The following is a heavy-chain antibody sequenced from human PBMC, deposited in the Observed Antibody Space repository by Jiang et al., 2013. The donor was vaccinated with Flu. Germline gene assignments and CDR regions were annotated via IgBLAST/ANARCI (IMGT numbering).Heavy chain of an antibody. J-gene: IGHJ6*02. Sequence: QLVESGGGVVQPGRSLRLSCAASGFTFSSYGMHWVRQAPGKGPEWVAVIWYDGSNKYYADSVEGRFTISRDNSKNTLYLQMNSLRAEDTAVYYCARDYSSGWENYGMDVWGQGTTVTVSS. CDR1: GFTFSSYG. D-gene: IGHD6-19*01. CDR2: IWYDGSNK. V-gene: IGHV3-33*01. CDR3: ARDYSSGWENYGMDV.